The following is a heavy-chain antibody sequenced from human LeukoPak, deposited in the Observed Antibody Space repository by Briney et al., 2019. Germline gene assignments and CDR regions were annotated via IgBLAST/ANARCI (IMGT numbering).Heavy chain of an antibody. J-gene: IGHJ4*02. CDR2: LSYVGSNK. CDR3: AKDRYDSSGGSTDVFDY. Sequence: GGSLRLSCAASGFTFSSYGMHWVRQAPGKGLEWVAVLSYVGSNKYYAASVKGRFTISRDNSKNTLYLQMNSLRAEDTAVYYCAKDRYDSSGGSTDVFDYWGQGTLVTVSS. CDR1: GFTFSSYG. D-gene: IGHD3-22*01. V-gene: IGHV3-30*18.